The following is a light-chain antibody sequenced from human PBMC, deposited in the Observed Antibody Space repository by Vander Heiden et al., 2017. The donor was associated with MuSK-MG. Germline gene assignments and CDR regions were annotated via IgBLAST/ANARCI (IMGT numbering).Light chain of an antibody. CDR1: QSVGSN. CDR2: AAS. Sequence: EVVMTQSPATLSVSPGERATLSCTASQSVGSNLAWYQQKPGQAPRLLIYAASTRATGIPARFSGSGSGTEFTLTISSLQSEDFAVYYCQQDSNCPITFGGGTKVEIK. J-gene: IGKJ4*01. V-gene: IGKV3-15*01. CDR3: QQDSNCPIT.